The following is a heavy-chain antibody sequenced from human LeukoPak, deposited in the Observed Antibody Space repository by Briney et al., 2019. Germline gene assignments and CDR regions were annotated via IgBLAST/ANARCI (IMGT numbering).Heavy chain of an antibody. Sequence: GGSLRLSCAASGFTFSSYTFYWFRQPPGKGLEWVASVSVEGIGRFFPGSVEGRFTISRDNSKNTVYLQMSNLRPEDTAVYFCATVTKVNVDFWGQGTLVTVSS. V-gene: IGHV3-30-3*01. J-gene: IGHJ4*02. CDR2: VSVEGIGR. D-gene: IGHD4-11*01. CDR1: GFTFSSYT. CDR3: ATVTKVNVDF.